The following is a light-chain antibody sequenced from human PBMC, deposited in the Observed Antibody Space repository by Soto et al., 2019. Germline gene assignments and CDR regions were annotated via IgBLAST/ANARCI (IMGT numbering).Light chain of an antibody. CDR3: TSYTIKTTYV. Sequence: QSALTQPASVSGSLGQSITISCTGTSVDVGGYNYVSWYQHHPGKAPRLLIFEVSNRPSGVSNRFSGSKSGNTASLTISGLQAEYEAYYYCTSYTIKTTYVFGTGTKLTVL. V-gene: IGLV2-14*01. CDR2: EVS. CDR1: SVDVGGYNY. J-gene: IGLJ1*01.